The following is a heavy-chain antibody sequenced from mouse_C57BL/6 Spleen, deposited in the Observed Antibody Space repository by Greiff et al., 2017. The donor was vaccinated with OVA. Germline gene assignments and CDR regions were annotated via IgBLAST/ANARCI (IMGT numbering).Heavy chain of an antibody. CDR1: GFSFSSYG. D-gene: IGHD3-2*01. CDR3: ARDRNSYFDY. Sequence: EVKLVESGGDLVKPGGSLKLSCAASGFSFSSYGMSWVRQTPDKRLAWVAPISSGGSYNYSPDSVKGRFTISRDNAKNTLYLQMSSLKSEDTAMYYCARDRNSYFDYWGQGTTLTFSS. J-gene: IGHJ2*01. CDR2: ISSGGSYN. V-gene: IGHV5-6*01.